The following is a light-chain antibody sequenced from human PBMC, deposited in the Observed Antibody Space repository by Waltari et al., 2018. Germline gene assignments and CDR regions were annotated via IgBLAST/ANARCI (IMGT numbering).Light chain of an antibody. J-gene: IGLJ3*02. CDR1: NIRSRS. Sequence: SYVLAQPPSVSVAPGQPARITCGLNNIRSRSVHWCQQGPGQAPVLVIYYDTHRPSGIPERFSGSNSGDTATLTISRVEAGDEADYYCQVWDSSRAQVLFGGGTRLTVL. V-gene: IGLV3-21*04. CDR2: YDT. CDR3: QVWDSSRAQVL.